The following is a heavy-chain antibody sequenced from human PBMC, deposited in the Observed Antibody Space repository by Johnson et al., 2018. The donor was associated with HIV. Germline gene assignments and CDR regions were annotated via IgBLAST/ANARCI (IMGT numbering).Heavy chain of an antibody. CDR2: ISYDGSNK. J-gene: IGHJ3*02. CDR1: GFTFISYA. Sequence: QVQLVESGGGVVQPGRSLRLSCAASGFTFISYAMHWVRQAPGKGLEWVALISYDGSNKFYADSVKGRFTISRDNSKNTLYLQMNSLKTEDTAVYYCARAVYSSSSSCAFDIWGQGTMVTVSS. D-gene: IGHD6-6*01. V-gene: IGHV3-30-3*01. CDR3: ARAVYSSSSSCAFDI.